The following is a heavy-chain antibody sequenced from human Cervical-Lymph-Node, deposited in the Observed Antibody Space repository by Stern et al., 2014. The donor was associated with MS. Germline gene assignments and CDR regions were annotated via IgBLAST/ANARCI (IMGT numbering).Heavy chain of an antibody. Sequence: QVQLVQSAAEVKRPGASVKVSCKASGYTFSSLDFTWVRQAPGQGLEWMGWISAHTGFTDYAPKFQDRVTMTADASTSTVYLEVRSLRSDDTAVYYCAREEMASSWGQEDSWFAPWGQGTLVTVSS. CDR2: ISAHTGFT. D-gene: IGHD7-27*01. J-gene: IGHJ5*02. CDR1: GYTFSSLD. CDR3: AREEMASSWGQEDSWFAP. V-gene: IGHV1-18*01.